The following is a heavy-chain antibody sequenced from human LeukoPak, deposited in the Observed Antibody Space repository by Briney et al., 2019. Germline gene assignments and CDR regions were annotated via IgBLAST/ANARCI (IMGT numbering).Heavy chain of an antibody. CDR1: GFTFSRYW. CDR2: ISSDGSNI. CDR3: ARDWGGYGPTSHDY. Sequence: PGGSLRLSCAASGFTFSRYWMHWVRQDPEKGLVWVSRISSDGSNIIYADSVKGRFTISRDNAKNTLYLEINSLRVEDTAVYYCARDWGGYGPTSHDYWGQGTLVTVSS. V-gene: IGHV3-74*01. J-gene: IGHJ4*02. D-gene: IGHD3-16*01.